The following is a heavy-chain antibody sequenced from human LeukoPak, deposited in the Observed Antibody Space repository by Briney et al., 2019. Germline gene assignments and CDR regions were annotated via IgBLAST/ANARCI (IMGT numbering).Heavy chain of an antibody. J-gene: IGHJ5*02. CDR1: GFTFDDYA. Sequence: GGSLRLSCAASGFTFDDYAMHWVRQAPGKDLEWVSGISWNSGSIGYADSVKGRFTISRDNAKNSLYLQMNSLRAEDTALYYCAKLGGFDPWGQGTLVTVSS. CDR3: AKLGGFDP. CDR2: ISWNSGSI. V-gene: IGHV3-9*01.